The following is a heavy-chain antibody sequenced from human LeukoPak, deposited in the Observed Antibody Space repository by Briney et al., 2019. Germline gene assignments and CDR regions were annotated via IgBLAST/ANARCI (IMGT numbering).Heavy chain of an antibody. Sequence: ASVKVSCKASGYSFTGYYIHWVRQAPGQGLEWMGWINPNSGGTNYAQKFQGRVTMTRDTSISTAYMELSRLRSDDTAVYYCARRMSIAARPELGYWGQGTLVTVSS. CDR2: INPNSGGT. CDR1: GYSFTGYY. J-gene: IGHJ4*02. D-gene: IGHD6-6*01. CDR3: ARRMSIAARPELGY. V-gene: IGHV1-2*02.